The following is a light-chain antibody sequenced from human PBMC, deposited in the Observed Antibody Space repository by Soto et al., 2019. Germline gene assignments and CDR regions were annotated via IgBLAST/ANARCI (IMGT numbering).Light chain of an antibody. CDR3: QQYCXSGT. CDR1: QSVRSN. J-gene: IGKJ1*01. V-gene: IGKV3-20*01. CDR2: GAS. Sequence: EIVMTQSPATLSVSPGEIATLSCRAIQSVRSNLACYQQKAGQAPRLLIYGASNRATGIPERFSGSGSGTHFTLTISRLEPEDFAVYYCQQYCXSGTFGQWTKV.